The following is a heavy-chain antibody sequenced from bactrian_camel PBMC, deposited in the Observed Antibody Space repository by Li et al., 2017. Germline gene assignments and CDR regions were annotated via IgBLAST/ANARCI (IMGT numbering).Heavy chain of an antibody. V-gene: IGHV3S1*01. CDR2: ISLGGGVT. D-gene: IGHD5*01. CDR1: GLPDSSNC. J-gene: IGHJ4*01. Sequence: HVQLVESGGGSVQAGGSLRLSCAASGLPDSSNCMGWFRQAPGKEREGVATISLGGGVTYYSDSVKGRFTISKDNANKTLYLQMNSLKPEDTAMYYCAADSPTARADVRTLYPNYLGQGTQVTVS. CDR3: AADSPTARADVRTLYPNY.